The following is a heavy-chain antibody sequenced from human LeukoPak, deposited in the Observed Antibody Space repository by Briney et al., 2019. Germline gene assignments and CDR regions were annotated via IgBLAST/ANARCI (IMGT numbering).Heavy chain of an antibody. V-gene: IGHV4-30-2*01. D-gene: IGHD2-21*01. CDR3: ARDDWAGAFDI. Sequence: SQTLSLTCAVSGGSISSGGYSWSWIRQPPGKGLEWIGYIYHSGSTYYNPSLKSRVTISVDRSKNQFSLKLSSVTAADTAVYYCARDDWAGAFDIWGQGTMVTVSS. CDR1: GGSISSGGYS. CDR2: IYHSGST. J-gene: IGHJ3*02.